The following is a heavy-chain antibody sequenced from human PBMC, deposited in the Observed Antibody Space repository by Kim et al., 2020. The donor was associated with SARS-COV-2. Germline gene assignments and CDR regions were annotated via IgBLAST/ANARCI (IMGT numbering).Heavy chain of an antibody. Sequence: GESLKISCQGSGYRFTSYWISWVRQMPGKGLEWMGRIDPSDSYTNYSPSFQGRVTLSADKSITTAYLQWGSLKASDTAMYYCARHDSTAAGFLPLDYWGQGTLVTVSS. CDR2: IDPSDSYT. CDR1: GYRFTSYW. J-gene: IGHJ4*02. CDR3: ARHDSTAAGFLPLDY. D-gene: IGHD6-13*01. V-gene: IGHV5-10-1*01.